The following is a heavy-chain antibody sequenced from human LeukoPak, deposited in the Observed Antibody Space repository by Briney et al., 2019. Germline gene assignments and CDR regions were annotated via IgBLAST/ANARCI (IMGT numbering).Heavy chain of an antibody. CDR3: ARGTVTRDYFDY. CDR1: GGSISSGGYY. V-gene: IGHV4-61*02. Sequence: SQTLSLTCAVSGGSISSGGYYWSWIRQPAGKGLEWIGRSYISGSTNYNPSLKSRVTISVDTSKNQFSLKLTSVTAADTAVYYCARGTVTRDYFDYWGQGTLVTVSS. CDR2: SYISGST. J-gene: IGHJ4*02. D-gene: IGHD4-17*01.